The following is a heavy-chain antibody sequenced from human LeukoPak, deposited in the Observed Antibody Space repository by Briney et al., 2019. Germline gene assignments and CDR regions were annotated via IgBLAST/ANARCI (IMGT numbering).Heavy chain of an antibody. Sequence: PSETLSLTCTVSGGSISSYYWSWIRQPPGKGLEWIGYIYYSGSTNYNPSLKSRVTISVDTSKNQFSLKLSSVTAADTAVYYCARIKVPATSYYYYYYGMDVWGQGTRSPSP. D-gene: IGHD2-2*01. V-gene: IGHV4-59*01. CDR2: IYYSGST. CDR3: ARIKVPATSYYYYYYGMDV. J-gene: IGHJ6*02. CDR1: GGSISSYY.